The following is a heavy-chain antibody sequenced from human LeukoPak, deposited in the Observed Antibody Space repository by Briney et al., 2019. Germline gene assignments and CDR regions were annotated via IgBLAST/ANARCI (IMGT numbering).Heavy chain of an antibody. V-gene: IGHV4-39*01. Sequence: KPSETLSLTCTVSGGSISSSSYYWGWIRQPPGKGLECIGSIYYSGSTYYNPSLKSRVTISVDTSKNQFSLKLSSVTAADTAVYYCARQDLWFGELSGWFDPWGQGTLVTVSS. CDR3: ARQDLWFGELSGWFDP. CDR1: GGSISSSSYY. CDR2: IYYSGST. D-gene: IGHD3-10*01. J-gene: IGHJ5*02.